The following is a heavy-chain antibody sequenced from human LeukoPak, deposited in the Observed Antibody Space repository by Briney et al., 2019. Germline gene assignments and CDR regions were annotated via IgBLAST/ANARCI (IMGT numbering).Heavy chain of an antibody. CDR1: GFTFKSYV. Sequence: GGSLRLSCVASGFTFKSYVMNWVRQAPGKGLEWLATIYGSGVSISYADSVKGRFTISRDNSNSTLYLQMNSLRAEDTAMYYCAKDLGWELPAEAYWGQGILVTVSS. V-gene: IGHV3-23*01. J-gene: IGHJ4*02. D-gene: IGHD1-26*01. CDR3: AKDLGWELPAEAY. CDR2: IYGSGVSI.